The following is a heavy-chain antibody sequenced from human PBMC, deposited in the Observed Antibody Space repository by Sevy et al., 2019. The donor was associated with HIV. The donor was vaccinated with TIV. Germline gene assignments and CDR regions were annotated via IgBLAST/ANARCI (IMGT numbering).Heavy chain of an antibody. CDR3: AREVTGTTYGFDP. D-gene: IGHD1-7*01. Sequence: ASVKVSCKASGGTFSSHAISWVRQAPGQGLEWMGGIIPIYGTINYAQKFQGRVTITADESTSTVYMFLSSLRPDDAAVYYCAREVTGTTYGFDPWGQGTLVTVSS. V-gene: IGHV1-69*13. CDR1: GGTFSSHA. CDR2: IIPIYGTI. J-gene: IGHJ5*02.